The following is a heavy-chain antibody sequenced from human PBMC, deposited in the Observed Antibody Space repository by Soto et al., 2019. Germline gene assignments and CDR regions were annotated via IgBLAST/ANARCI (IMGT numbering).Heavy chain of an antibody. J-gene: IGHJ6*02. D-gene: IGHD2-21*01. V-gene: IGHV4-31*03. Sequence: SDTLSLTCTVSGDSISSGAYYWSWILHHPGKGLEWIGYIYYSGSTYYNPSLKSRVTISIDTSKNQFSLKLSSVTAADTAVYYCAASCVGCGGFNYYGMDVWGQGTTVTVSS. CDR2: IYYSGST. CDR1: GDSISSGAYY. CDR3: AASCVGCGGFNYYGMDV.